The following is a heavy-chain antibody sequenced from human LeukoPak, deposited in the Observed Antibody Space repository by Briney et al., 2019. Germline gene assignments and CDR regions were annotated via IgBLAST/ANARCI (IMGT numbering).Heavy chain of an antibody. Sequence: SETLSLTCTVSGGSISSYYWSWIRQPPGKGLEWIGYIYYSGSTNYNPSLKSRVTISVDTSKNQFSLKLSSVTAADTAVYYCARGGDSSGYYVPYYYYGMDVWGQGTTVTVSS. CDR2: IYYSGST. CDR3: ARGGDSSGYYVPYYYYGMDV. D-gene: IGHD3-22*01. V-gene: IGHV4-59*01. J-gene: IGHJ6*02. CDR1: GGSISSYY.